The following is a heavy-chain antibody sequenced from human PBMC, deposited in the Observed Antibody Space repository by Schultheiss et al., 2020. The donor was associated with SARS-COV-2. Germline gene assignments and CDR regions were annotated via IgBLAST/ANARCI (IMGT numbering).Heavy chain of an antibody. CDR1: GGSISSYY. D-gene: IGHD2-2*01. Sequence: SETLSLTCTVSGGSISSYYWSWIRQHPGKGLEWIGYIYYSGSTYYNPSLKSRVTISVDTSKNQFSLNLSSVTAADTAVYYCARGVHGVVPGPLGLGPWYYYYGVDVWGQGTTVTVSS. CDR2: IYYSGST. J-gene: IGHJ6*02. CDR3: ARGVHGVVPGPLGLGPWYYYYGVDV. V-gene: IGHV4-59*12.